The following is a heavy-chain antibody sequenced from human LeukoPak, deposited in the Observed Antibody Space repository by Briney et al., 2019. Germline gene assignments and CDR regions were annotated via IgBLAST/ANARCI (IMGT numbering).Heavy chain of an antibody. D-gene: IGHD3-16*02. CDR3: ARVRVNSYYFDY. J-gene: IGHJ4*02. V-gene: IGHV1-8*01. Sequence: GASVKVSCKASGYTFTSYDINWVRQATGQGLKWMGWMNPNSGNTGYAQKFQGRVTMTRNTSISTAYMELSSLRSEDTAVYYCARVRVNSYYFDYWGQGTLVTVSS. CDR1: GYTFTSYD. CDR2: MNPNSGNT.